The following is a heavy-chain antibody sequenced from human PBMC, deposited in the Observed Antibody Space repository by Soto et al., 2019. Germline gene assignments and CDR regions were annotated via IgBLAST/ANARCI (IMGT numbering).Heavy chain of an antibody. CDR1: GLTFSSYG. J-gene: IGHJ6*01. D-gene: IGHD1-1*01. CDR3: SKAGGPTYNKYDVEV. Sequence: GGTLRLSCAVSGLTFSSYGMHWVRQAPVKGLEWVAFISYDGSEKYYADSVKGRFTVSRDNSKNTLYLQMNSLRAEETAVFYCSKAGGPTYNKYDVEVWGQGTTVTVSS. V-gene: IGHV3-30*18. CDR2: ISYDGSEK.